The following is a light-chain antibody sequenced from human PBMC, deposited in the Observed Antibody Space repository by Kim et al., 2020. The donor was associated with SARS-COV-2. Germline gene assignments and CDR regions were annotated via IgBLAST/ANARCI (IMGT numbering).Light chain of an antibody. V-gene: IGKV1-5*01. CDR2: DGS. J-gene: IGKJ1*01. CDR3: QHRQT. CDR1: QSGSRW. Sequence: DIQMTQSPSTLSATVGDRVTLTCRASQSGSRWLAWYQQKPGKAPKLLIYDGSNLQGGVPSRFSGRGSGTEFTLAISSLQPDDFAIYYCQHRQTFGQGTKVEIK.